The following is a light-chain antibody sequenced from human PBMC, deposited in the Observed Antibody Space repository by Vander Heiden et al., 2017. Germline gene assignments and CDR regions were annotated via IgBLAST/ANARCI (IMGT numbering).Light chain of an antibody. J-gene: IGLJ1*01. CDR2: DVS. V-gene: IGLV2-11*01. CDR3: CSYTGGSTVV. Sequence: QSALTQPPSVSGSPGQSVTISCTGTSSDVGSYDYVSWYQQHPGKAPKLMIYDVSRWPSGVPDRFSGSKSGNTASLTISGLQAEDEADYYCCSYTGGSTVVFGAGTTVTVL. CDR1: SSDVGSYDY.